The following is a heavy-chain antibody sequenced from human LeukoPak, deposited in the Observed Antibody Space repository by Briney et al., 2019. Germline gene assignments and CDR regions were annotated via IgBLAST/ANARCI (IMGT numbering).Heavy chain of an antibody. CDR2: IYHSGST. CDR1: GGSISSGGYS. CDR3: AGGRVYDILTARRSAFDI. Sequence: SETLSLTCAVSGGSISSGGYSWSWTRQPPGKGLEWIGYIYHSGSTYYNPSLKSRVTISVDRSKNQFSLKLSSVTAADTAVYYCAGGRVYDILTARRSAFDIWGQGTMVTVSS. J-gene: IGHJ3*02. D-gene: IGHD3-9*01. V-gene: IGHV4-30-2*01.